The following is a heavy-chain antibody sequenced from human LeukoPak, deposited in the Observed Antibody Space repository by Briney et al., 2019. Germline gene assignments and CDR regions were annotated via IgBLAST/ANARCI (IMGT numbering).Heavy chain of an antibody. CDR1: GGSISSYY. Sequence: SETLSLTCTVSGGSISSYYWSWIRQPPGKGLEWIGYFYYSGSTNYNPSLKSRVTISVDTSKNQFSLKLSSVTAADTAVYYCASYSYYYDSSGYFDYWGQGTLVTVSS. V-gene: IGHV4-59*01. J-gene: IGHJ4*02. CDR2: FYYSGST. CDR3: ASYSYYYDSSGYFDY. D-gene: IGHD3-22*01.